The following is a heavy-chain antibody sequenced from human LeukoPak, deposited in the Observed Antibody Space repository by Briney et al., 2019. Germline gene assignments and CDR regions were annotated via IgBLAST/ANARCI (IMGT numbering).Heavy chain of an antibody. Sequence: GASVKVSCKASGYTFTSYGISWVRQAPGQGREWMGWISAYNGNTNYAQKLQGRVTMTTDTSTSTAYTELSSLRSDDTAVYYCARDGQWLSNWFDPWGQGTLVTVSS. V-gene: IGHV1-18*01. D-gene: IGHD6-19*01. J-gene: IGHJ5*02. CDR3: ARDGQWLSNWFDP. CDR1: GYTFTSYG. CDR2: ISAYNGNT.